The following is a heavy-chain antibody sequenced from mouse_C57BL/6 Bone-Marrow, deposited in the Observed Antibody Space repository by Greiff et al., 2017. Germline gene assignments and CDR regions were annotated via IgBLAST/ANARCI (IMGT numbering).Heavy chain of an antibody. CDR3: AGSVTTVPSFDY. D-gene: IGHD1-1*01. Sequence: QVQLQQPGAELVMPGASVKLSCKASGYTFTSYWMHWVKQRPGQGLEWIGEIDPSDSYTNYNQKFKGKSTLTVDKSSSTAYMQLSSLTSEDSAVYYCAGSVTTVPSFDYWGQGTTLTVSS. CDR1: GYTFTSYW. J-gene: IGHJ2*01. V-gene: IGHV1-69*01. CDR2: IDPSDSYT.